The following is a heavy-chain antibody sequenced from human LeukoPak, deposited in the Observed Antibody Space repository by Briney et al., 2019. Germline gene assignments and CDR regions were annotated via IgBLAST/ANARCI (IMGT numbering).Heavy chain of an antibody. J-gene: IGHJ4*02. D-gene: IGHD7-27*01. V-gene: IGHV3-23*01. CDR1: GFSFNTFA. CDR3: AKDGGLWVSAHWGDS. Sequence: GGSLRLSCVASGFSFNTFALTWVRQAPGKGLKWVSTITTGDGNTYYADSVKGRFTVSRDDSKNTLYLQMNSLRAEDTAVYYGAKDGGLWVSAHWGDSWGRGTLVTVSS. CDR2: ITTGDGNT.